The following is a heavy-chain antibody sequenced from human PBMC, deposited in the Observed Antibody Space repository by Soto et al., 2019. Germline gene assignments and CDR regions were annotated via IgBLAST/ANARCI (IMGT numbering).Heavy chain of an antibody. CDR1: GYTFTYRY. V-gene: IGHV1-45*02. CDR2: ITPFNGNT. J-gene: IGHJ3*02. CDR3: ASPRGPNDDFWSGYSI. Sequence: SVKVSCKASGYTFTYRYLHWVRQAPGQALEWMGWITPFNGNTDYAQKFQDRVTITRDRSMSTAYMELSSLRSEDTAMYYCASPRGPNDDFWSGYSIWGQGTMVT. D-gene: IGHD3-3*01.